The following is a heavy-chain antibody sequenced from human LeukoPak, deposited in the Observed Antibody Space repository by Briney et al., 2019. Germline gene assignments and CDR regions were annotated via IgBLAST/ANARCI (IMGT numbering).Heavy chain of an antibody. CDR2: ITYSGST. Sequence: PSETLSLTCTVSGGSISSSTYYWAWIRQSPGKGLEWIGSITYSGSTYYNPSLASRVTISVDTSKNQFSLRLISVTAVDTAVYYCARQGVGATDCWGQGTLVTVSS. CDR3: ARQGVGATDC. V-gene: IGHV4-39*01. D-gene: IGHD1-26*01. J-gene: IGHJ4*02. CDR1: GGSISSSTYY.